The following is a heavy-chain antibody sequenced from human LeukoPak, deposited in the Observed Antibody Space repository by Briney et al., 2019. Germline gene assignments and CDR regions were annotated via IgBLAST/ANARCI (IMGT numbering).Heavy chain of an antibody. CDR1: GYTFTGYY. Sequence: GASVKVSCKASGYTFTGYYMHWVRQAPGQGLEWMGWINPNSGGTNYAQKFQGRVTMTRDTSISTAYMELRSLRSDDTAVYYCARGSDYGDYYFDYWGQGTLVTVPS. V-gene: IGHV1-2*02. CDR2: INPNSGGT. D-gene: IGHD4-17*01. CDR3: ARGSDYGDYYFDY. J-gene: IGHJ4*02.